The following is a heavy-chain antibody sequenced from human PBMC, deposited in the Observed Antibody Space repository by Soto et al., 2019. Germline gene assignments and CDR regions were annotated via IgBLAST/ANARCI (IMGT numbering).Heavy chain of an antibody. V-gene: IGHV1-69*01. Sequence: QVQLVQSGAEVKKPGSSVKVSCKASGGTFSSYAISWVRQAPGQGLEWMGGVIPIFGTANYAQKFQGRVTITADESTSTAYMGLSSLRSEDTAVYYCARSGVEWGYCSGGSCYNWFDPWGQGTLVTVSS. CDR2: VIPIFGTA. D-gene: IGHD2-15*01. CDR3: ARSGVEWGYCSGGSCYNWFDP. J-gene: IGHJ5*02. CDR1: GGTFSSYA.